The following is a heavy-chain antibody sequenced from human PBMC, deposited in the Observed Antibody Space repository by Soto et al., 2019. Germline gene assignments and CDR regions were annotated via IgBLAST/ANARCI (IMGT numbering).Heavy chain of an antibody. CDR1: GYTFTSYY. D-gene: IGHD1-26*01. J-gene: IGHJ3*02. CDR2: INPSGGST. Sequence: QVQLVQSGAEVKKPGASVKVSCKASGYTFTSYYMHWVRQAPGQGLEWMGIINPSGGSTSYAQKLQGRVTMTRDTSTSTVYMELSSLRSEDTAVYYCARDRASGWGAFDIWGQGTMVTVSS. CDR3: ARDRASGWGAFDI. V-gene: IGHV1-46*04.